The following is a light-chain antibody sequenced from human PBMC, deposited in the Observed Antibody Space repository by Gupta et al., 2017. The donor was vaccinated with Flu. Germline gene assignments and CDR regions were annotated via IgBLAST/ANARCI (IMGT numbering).Light chain of an antibody. CDR1: SSDIGVYNF. V-gene: IGLV2-14*03. CDR3: SSSTATDSFLV. J-gene: IGLJ3*02. Sequence: QSALTQPASVSGSPGQSITISCTGTSSDIGVYNFVPWYQQHPGKAPKLIIYEVSNRPSGVSSRFYGFKSGNTASLTISGLQAEDEADYFCSSSTATDSFLVFGGGTRLTVL. CDR2: EVS.